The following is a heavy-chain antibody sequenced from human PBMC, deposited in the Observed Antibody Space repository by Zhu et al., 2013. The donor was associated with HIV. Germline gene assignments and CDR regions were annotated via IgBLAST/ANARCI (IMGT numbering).Heavy chain of an antibody. Sequence: QVQLVQSGAEVKKPGASVKVSCKASGYTFTSYYMVWVRQAPGQGLEWMGGINPNSGGTNYAQKFQGRVTITRDTSISTAYMELSRLKSDGTAIYYCARVLENWGSNLIFDYWGQGTLVTVSS. J-gene: IGHJ4*02. CDR2: INPNSGGT. CDR3: ARVLENWGSNLIFDY. D-gene: IGHD7-27*01. V-gene: IGHV1-2*02. CDR1: GYTFTSYY.